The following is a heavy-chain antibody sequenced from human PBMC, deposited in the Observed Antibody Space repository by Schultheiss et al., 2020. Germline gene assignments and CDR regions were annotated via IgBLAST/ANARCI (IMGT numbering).Heavy chain of an antibody. D-gene: IGHD6-13*01. V-gene: IGHV3-9*01. J-gene: IGHJ4*02. CDR1: GFTFDDYA. Sequence: GGSLRLSCAASGFTFDDYAMHWVRQAPGKGLEWVSGISWNSGSIGYVDSVKGRFTISRDNAKNSLYLQMNSLRAEDTAVYYCARVGAHSSSWYFSPKISGGFDYWGQGTLVTVSS. CDR2: ISWNSGSI. CDR3: ARVGAHSSSWYFSPKISGGFDY.